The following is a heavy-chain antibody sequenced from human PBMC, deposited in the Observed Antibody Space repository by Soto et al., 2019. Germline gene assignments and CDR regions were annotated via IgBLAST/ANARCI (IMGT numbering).Heavy chain of an antibody. CDR1: GSSFSSYA. CDR2: ISGPDSIT. CDR3: AKGGFWVHYGMDV. V-gene: IGHV3-23*01. D-gene: IGHD3-16*01. Sequence: EVQLLESGGGLVQPGGSLRLSCAASGSSFSSYAMNWVRQAPGKGLEWVSSISGPDSITYYADSVKGRFTISRDNSNDMLYMQMNGLRVEDTAVYYCAKGGFWVHYGMDVWGQGTTVTVSS. J-gene: IGHJ6*02.